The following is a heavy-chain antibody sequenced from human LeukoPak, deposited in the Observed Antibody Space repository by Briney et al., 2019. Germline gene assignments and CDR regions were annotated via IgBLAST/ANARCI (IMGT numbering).Heavy chain of an antibody. J-gene: IGHJ4*02. D-gene: IGHD6-19*01. V-gene: IGHV4-59*01. CDR1: GGSISSYH. CDR2: IYYSGST. Sequence: PSETLSLTCTVSGGSISSYHWSWIRQSPGKGLEWIGNIYYSGSTNYNPSLKSRVTISVDTSKNQFSLKVSSVTAADTAVYYCARDPYSSGWVDYWGQGTLVTVSS. CDR3: ARDPYSSGWVDY.